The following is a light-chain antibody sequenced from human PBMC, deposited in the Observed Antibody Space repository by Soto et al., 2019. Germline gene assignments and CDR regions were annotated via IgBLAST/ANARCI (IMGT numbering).Light chain of an antibody. CDR2: QVS. V-gene: IGKV2-30*01. J-gene: IGKJ1*01. CDR3: QQLNGSPWT. Sequence: VLTQSPLCLIVTVGQVASISCKYSQSLIYSNGKTYLNWYQQRPGQVPRRIIYQVSNRESGVPSRFSGSRSGTDYTLTIASLQPEDFATYYCQQLNGSPWTFGQGTKVDI. CDR1: QSLIYSNGKTY.